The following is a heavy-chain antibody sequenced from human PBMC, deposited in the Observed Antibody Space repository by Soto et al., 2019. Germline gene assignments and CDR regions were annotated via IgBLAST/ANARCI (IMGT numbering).Heavy chain of an antibody. V-gene: IGHV1-18*01. CDR1: GYIFPSST. CDR3: AIANYGDNDY. CDR2: ISAYNGNI. Sequence: QVQRVQSGAEVKKPGASVKVSCKAPGYIFPSSTISWVRQAPGQGLEWMGWISAYNGNIKDAQKFQGKFTMTTDTSTSTAYMELRSLTSDDTAMYYCAIANYGDNDYWGQGTLVTVSS. D-gene: IGHD4-17*01. J-gene: IGHJ4*02.